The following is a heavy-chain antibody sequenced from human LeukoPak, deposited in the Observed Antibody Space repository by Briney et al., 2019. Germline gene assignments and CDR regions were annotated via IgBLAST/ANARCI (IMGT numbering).Heavy chain of an antibody. Sequence: GGSLRLSCAASGFTFSSYGMHWVRQAPGKGLEWVAVISYDGSNKYYADSVKGRFTISRDNSKNTLYLQMNSLRAEDTAVYYCARSPGYSSSWGFDYSGQGTLVTVSS. D-gene: IGHD6-13*01. J-gene: IGHJ4*02. CDR2: ISYDGSNK. CDR1: GFTFSSYG. CDR3: ARSPGYSSSWGFDY. V-gene: IGHV3-30*03.